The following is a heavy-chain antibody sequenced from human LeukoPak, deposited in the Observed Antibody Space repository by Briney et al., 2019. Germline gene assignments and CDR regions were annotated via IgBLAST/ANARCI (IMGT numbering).Heavy chain of an antibody. CDR3: AAPRYCSSTSCYLDY. V-gene: IGHV1-69*01. D-gene: IGHD2-2*01. CDR2: IIPIFGTA. Sequence: GASVKVSCKASGGTFSSYAISWVRQAPGQGLEWMGGIIPIFGTANYAQKFQGRVTITAVESTSTAYMELSSLRSEDTAVYYCAAPRYCSSTSCYLDYWGQGTLVTVSS. J-gene: IGHJ4*02. CDR1: GGTFSSYA.